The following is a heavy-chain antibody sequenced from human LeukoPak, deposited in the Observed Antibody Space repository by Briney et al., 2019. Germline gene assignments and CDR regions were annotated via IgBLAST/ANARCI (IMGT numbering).Heavy chain of an antibody. V-gene: IGHV3-66*02. Sequence: GGSLRLSCAASGFTVSSNYMSWVRQAPGKGLEWVSVIYSGGSTYYADSVKGRFTISRDNSKNTLYLQMDSLRAEDTAAYYCAKAYSSSWRYMDVWGKGTTVTVSS. CDR2: IYSGGST. J-gene: IGHJ6*03. CDR3: AKAYSSSWRYMDV. D-gene: IGHD6-13*01. CDR1: GFTVSSNY.